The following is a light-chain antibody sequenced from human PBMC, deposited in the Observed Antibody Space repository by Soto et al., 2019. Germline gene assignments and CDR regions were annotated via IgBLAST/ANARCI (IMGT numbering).Light chain of an antibody. Sequence: EVVMRQSPGTLSLSPGERVTLSCRASQSVDINLAWYQQKPGQAPRLLIYGASTRATGIPARFSGSGSGTEFTLTISSLQSEDFAVYYCQQYNNWPRTFGQGTKVDIK. CDR1: QSVDIN. J-gene: IGKJ1*01. CDR2: GAS. CDR3: QQYNNWPRT. V-gene: IGKV3-15*01.